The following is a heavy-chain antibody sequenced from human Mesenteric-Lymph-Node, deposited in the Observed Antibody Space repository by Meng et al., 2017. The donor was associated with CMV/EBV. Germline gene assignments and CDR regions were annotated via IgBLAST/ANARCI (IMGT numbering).Heavy chain of an antibody. Sequence: QWGAGLLTPPETLACTCAVYGGSFSGYYWNWIRQSPEKGLEWIGEINHSGSTTYNPSFTSRIIISVDTSTNQISLNMSSVTAVDTAVYYCARGSSYDILTGYFDYWGQGALVTVSS. D-gene: IGHD3-9*01. CDR3: ARGSSYDILTGYFDY. CDR1: GGSFSGYY. CDR2: INHSGST. V-gene: IGHV4-34*01. J-gene: IGHJ4*02.